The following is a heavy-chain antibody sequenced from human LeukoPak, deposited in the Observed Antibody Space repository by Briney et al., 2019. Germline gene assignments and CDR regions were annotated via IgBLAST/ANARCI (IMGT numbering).Heavy chain of an antibody. J-gene: IGHJ6*02. D-gene: IGHD5-18*01. CDR2: INAGNGNT. V-gene: IGHV1-3*01. CDR1: GYTFTSYA. Sequence: ASVKVSCKASGYTFTSYAMHWVRQAPGQRLEWMGWINAGNGNTKYSQKFQGRVTMTEDTSTDTAYMELSSLRSEDTAVYYCATTSPAVDTAMVLLPYYYYYYGMDVWGQGTTVTVSS. CDR3: ATTSPAVDTAMVLLPYYYYYYGMDV.